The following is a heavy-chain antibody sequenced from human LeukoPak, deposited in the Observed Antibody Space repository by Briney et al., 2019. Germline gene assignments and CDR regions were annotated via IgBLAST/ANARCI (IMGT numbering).Heavy chain of an antibody. V-gene: IGHV4-61*01. CDR3: ARTHSYGSQYYFDY. CDR2: ISYSGHT. D-gene: IGHD5-18*01. CDR1: AASVGSGSFY. J-gene: IGHJ4*02. Sequence: SEPLSLTCTVSAASVGSGSFYWNWVRQPPGKGLEWIGYISYSGHTNYNPSFKSRVTMSVDKSKNQFSLKLTSVTAADRAVYFCARTHSYGSQYYFDYWGQGALVTVSS.